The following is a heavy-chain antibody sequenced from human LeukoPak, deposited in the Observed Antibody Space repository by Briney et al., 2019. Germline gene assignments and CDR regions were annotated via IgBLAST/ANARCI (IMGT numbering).Heavy chain of an antibody. Sequence: GGSLRLSCAAPGFIFDNYAIHWVRQAPGKGLEWVSLISGDGGSAFYADSVRGRFTISRDNTRKSLSLQMSSLRSEDTALYYCARESETSGWYDYWGQGTLVTVSS. CDR2: ISGDGGSA. D-gene: IGHD6-19*01. CDR3: ARESETSGWYDY. J-gene: IGHJ4*02. CDR1: GFIFDNYA. V-gene: IGHV3-43*02.